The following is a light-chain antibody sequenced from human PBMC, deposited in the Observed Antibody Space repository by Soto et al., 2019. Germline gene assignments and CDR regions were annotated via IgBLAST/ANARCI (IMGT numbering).Light chain of an antibody. J-gene: IGLJ2*01. CDR1: SSDVGGYDY. V-gene: IGLV2-8*01. Sequence: QSALTQPPSASGSPGQSVAISCTGTSSDVGGYDYVCWYQQHPGNAPKLMIYEVNNRPSGVPDRFSGSKSDNTAFLTVSGLQAEDEADYYCSSYAADDTVIFGGGTKLTVL. CDR2: EVN. CDR3: SSYAADDTVI.